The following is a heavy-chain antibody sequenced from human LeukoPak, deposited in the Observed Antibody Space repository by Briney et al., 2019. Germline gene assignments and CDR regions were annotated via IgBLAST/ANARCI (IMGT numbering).Heavy chain of an antibody. J-gene: IGHJ6*04. CDR1: GGSFSGYY. CDR3: ARKSYGMDV. V-gene: IGHV4-34*01. CDR2: INHSGCT. Sequence: SETLSLTCAVYGGSFSGYYWSWIRQPPGKGLEWIGEINHSGCTNYNPSLKSRVTISVDTSKNQFSLKLSSVTAADTAVYYCARKSYGMDVWGKGTTVTVSS.